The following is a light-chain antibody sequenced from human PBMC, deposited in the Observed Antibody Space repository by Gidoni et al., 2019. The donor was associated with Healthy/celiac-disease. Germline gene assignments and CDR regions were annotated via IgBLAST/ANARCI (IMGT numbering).Light chain of an antibody. V-gene: IGLV1-40*01. J-gene: IGLJ3*02. CDR1: SSNIGAGYD. CDR2: GNS. CDR3: QSYDSSLSGWV. Sequence: QSVLTQPPSVSGAPGPRVTITCTASSSNIGAGYDVHWYQQLPGTAPQPLIHGNSNRPSGVPDRFSGSKSGTSASLAITGLQAEDEADYYCQSYDSSLSGWVFGGGTKLTVL.